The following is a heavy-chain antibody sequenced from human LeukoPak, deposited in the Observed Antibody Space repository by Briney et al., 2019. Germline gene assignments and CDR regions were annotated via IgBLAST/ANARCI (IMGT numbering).Heavy chain of an antibody. J-gene: IGHJ4*02. CDR1: GYTFTGYY. D-gene: IGHD1-26*01. CDR2: INPNSGNT. V-gene: IGHV1-8*03. Sequence: ASVKVSCKASGYTFTGYYMHWVRQAPGQGLEWMGWINPNSGNTGYAQKFQGRVTITRNTSISTAYLELSSLRSEDTAVYYCAIGLPGAGLPIGSWGQGTLVTVSS. CDR3: AIGLPGAGLPIGS.